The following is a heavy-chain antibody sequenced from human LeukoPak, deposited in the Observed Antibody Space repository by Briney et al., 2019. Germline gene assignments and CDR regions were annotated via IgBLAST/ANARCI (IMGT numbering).Heavy chain of an antibody. J-gene: IGHJ4*02. V-gene: IGHV1-18*01. D-gene: IGHD3-3*02. Sequence: ASVKVSCKSSGYTLTRYGITWVRQAPGQGLEWMGWISAYNGDTSYTQNLQGRLTMTTDTSTTTAYMELRSLRSDDTGVYYCARFTPRLSREKFDYWGQGTLVTVSS. CDR3: ARFTPRLSREKFDY. CDR2: ISAYNGDT. CDR1: GYTLTRYG.